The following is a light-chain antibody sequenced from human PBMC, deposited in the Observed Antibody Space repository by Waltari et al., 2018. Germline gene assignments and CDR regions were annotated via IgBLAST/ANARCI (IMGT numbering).Light chain of an antibody. CDR2: DAS. CDR3: QQFNLYPYT. CDR1: QAVSSG. V-gene: IGKV1-13*02. Sequence: AIQLTQSPTSLSASIGDSVTITCRASQAVSSGLAWYQQKPGKPPALLIYDASSLETEVPSRFSGSGSGTYFTLTIRSLQPEDFGTYYCQQFNLYPYTFGPGTKVDIK. J-gene: IGKJ3*01.